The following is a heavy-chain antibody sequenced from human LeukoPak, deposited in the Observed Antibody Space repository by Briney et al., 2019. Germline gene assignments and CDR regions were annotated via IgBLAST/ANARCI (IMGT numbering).Heavy chain of an antibody. Sequence: GGSLRLSCAASGFTFNDYYMSWIRQAPGKGLEWVSYITGSGTIINYADSVKGRFTISRDSAKNSLYLQMNSLRAEDTAVYYCARNLGEAYFDYWAREPWSPSPQ. CDR2: ITGSGTII. D-gene: IGHD7-27*01. J-gene: IGHJ4*02. CDR3: ARNLGEAYFDY. V-gene: IGHV3-11*01. CDR1: GFTFNDYY.